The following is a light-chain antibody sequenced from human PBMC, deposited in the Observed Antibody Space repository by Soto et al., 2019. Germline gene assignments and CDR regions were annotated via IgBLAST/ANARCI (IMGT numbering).Light chain of an antibody. J-gene: IGKJ4*01. V-gene: IGKV3-15*01. Sequence: EIVMTQSPATLSVSPRERATLSCRASQSVSSDLAWYQQKPGQAPRLLIYGASTRATDIPATFSGSVSGTEFTLTISSLQSEDFAIYYCQQYNNWPPVTFGGATKVYIK. CDR3: QQYNNWPPVT. CDR1: QSVSSD. CDR2: GAS.